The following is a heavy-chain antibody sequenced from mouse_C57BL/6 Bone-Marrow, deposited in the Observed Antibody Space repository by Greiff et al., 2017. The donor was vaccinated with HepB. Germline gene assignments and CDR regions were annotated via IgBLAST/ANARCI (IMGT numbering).Heavy chain of an antibody. CDR1: GFTFSDFY. V-gene: IGHV7-1*01. CDR3: ARDADWEKGYYAMDY. D-gene: IGHD4-1*01. Sequence: EVKLVESGGGLVQSGRSLRLSCATSGFTFSDFYMEWVRQAPGKGLEWIAASRNKANDYTTEYSASVKGRFIGSRDTSQSILYLQMNALRAEDTAIYYCARDADWEKGYYAMDYWGQGTSVTVSS. J-gene: IGHJ4*01. CDR2: SRNKANDYTT.